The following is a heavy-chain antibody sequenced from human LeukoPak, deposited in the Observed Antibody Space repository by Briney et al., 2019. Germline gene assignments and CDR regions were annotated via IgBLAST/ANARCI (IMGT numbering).Heavy chain of an antibody. CDR2: ISSSSSYI. Sequence: GGSLRLSCAPSGFTFSSYSMNWVGQAPGKGLEWVSSISSSSSYIYYADSVKGRFTISRDNAKNSLYLQMNSLRAEDTAVYYCARDAGYYYDSSGYFVFDYWGQGTLVTVSS. D-gene: IGHD3-22*01. CDR1: GFTFSSYS. CDR3: ARDAGYYYDSSGYFVFDY. J-gene: IGHJ4*02. V-gene: IGHV3-21*01.